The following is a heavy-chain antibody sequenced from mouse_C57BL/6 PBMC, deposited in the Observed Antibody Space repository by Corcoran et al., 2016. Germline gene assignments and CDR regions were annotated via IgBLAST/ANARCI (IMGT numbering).Heavy chain of an antibody. Sequence: EVQLQQSGPELVKPGASVTIPCKASGYTFTDYNMDWVKQSHGKSLEWIGDINPNNGGTIYNQKFKGKATLTVDKSSSTAYMELRSLTSEDTAVYYCARFYYAMDYWGQGTSVTVSS. CDR3: ARFYYAMDY. CDR1: GYTFTDYN. J-gene: IGHJ4*01. V-gene: IGHV1-18*01. CDR2: INPNNGGT.